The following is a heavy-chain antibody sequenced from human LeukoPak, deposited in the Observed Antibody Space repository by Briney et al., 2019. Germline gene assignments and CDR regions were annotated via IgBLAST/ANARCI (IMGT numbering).Heavy chain of an antibody. J-gene: IGHJ4*02. CDR1: GFTFSNYW. V-gene: IGHV3-7*05. D-gene: IGHD5-24*01. Sequence: GGSLRLSCAASGFTFSNYWLNCVRRAPGKGLEWVANIKQDGSEKYYVDSAKGRFTISRDNSKNTLYLEMNSLRPEDTAVYYCATDGYIYFQYWGQGTLVTVSS. CDR3: ATDGYIYFQY. CDR2: IKQDGSEK.